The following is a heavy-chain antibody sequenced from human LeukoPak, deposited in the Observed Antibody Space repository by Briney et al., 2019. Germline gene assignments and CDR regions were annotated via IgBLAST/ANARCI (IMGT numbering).Heavy chain of an antibody. D-gene: IGHD1-26*01. CDR3: ARDRVGATTNFDY. CDR1: GYTFTGYY. Sequence: ASVKVSCKASGYTFTGYYMHWVRQAPGQGLEWMGIINPSGGSTNYAQKFQGRVTMTRDTSASTVYMELSSLRSEDTAVYYCARDRVGATTNFDYWGQGTLVTVSS. J-gene: IGHJ4*02. V-gene: IGHV1-46*01. CDR2: INPSGGST.